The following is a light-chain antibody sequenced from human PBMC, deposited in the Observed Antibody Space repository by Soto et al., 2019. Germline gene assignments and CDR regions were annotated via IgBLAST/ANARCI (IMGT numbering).Light chain of an antibody. CDR2: AAS. CDR1: QGISSY. J-gene: IGKJ5*01. CDR3: QQYYSYPPT. Sequence: AIRMTQSPSSLSSSTGDRVTITCRASQGISSYLAWYQQKPGKAPKLLIYAASTLQSGVPSRFSGSGSGTDFTLTISCLQSEDFATYYCQQYYSYPPTFGQGTRRRL. V-gene: IGKV1-8*01.